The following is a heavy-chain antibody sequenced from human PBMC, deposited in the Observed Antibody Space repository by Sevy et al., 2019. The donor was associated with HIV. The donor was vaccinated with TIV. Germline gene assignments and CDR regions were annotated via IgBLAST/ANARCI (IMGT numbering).Heavy chain of an antibody. D-gene: IGHD3-3*01. CDR3: AKGADYDVWSVSLFDY. V-gene: IGHV3-9*03. CDR1: GFTFDDYA. Sequence: GGSLRLSCAASGFTFDDYAMHWVRQAPGKGLEWVSGISWNSGSIGYADSVKGRFTIARDNAKNSLYLQMNSLRAEDMALYYCAKGADYDVWSVSLFDYWGQGTLVTVSS. J-gene: IGHJ4*02. CDR2: ISWNSGSI.